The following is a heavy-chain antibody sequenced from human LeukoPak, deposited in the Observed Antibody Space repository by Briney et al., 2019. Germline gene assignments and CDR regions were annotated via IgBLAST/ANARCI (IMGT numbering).Heavy chain of an antibody. CDR3: AKDGSGSLSGNLFDY. Sequence: GGSLRLSCAASGFTFDDYTMQWVRQAPGKGLEWVSLISWDGGSTYYADSVKGRFTISRDNSKNSLYLQMNSLRTEDTALYYCAKDGSGSLSGNLFDYWGQGTLVTVSS. CDR1: GFTFDDYT. CDR2: ISWDGGST. D-gene: IGHD3-10*01. V-gene: IGHV3-43*01. J-gene: IGHJ4*02.